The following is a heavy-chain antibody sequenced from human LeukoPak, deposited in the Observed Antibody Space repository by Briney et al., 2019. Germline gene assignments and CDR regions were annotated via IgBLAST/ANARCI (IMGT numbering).Heavy chain of an antibody. Sequence: ASVKVSCKASGYTFTSYGISWVRQAPGQGLGWMGWISAYNGNTNYAQNLQGRVTMTTYTSTTTAYMELRSLRSDDTVVYYCARDSVRVAAAGTTPDYWGQGTLVTVSS. J-gene: IGHJ4*02. CDR3: ARDSVRVAAAGTTPDY. D-gene: IGHD6-13*01. CDR1: GYTFTSYG. V-gene: IGHV1-18*01. CDR2: ISAYNGNT.